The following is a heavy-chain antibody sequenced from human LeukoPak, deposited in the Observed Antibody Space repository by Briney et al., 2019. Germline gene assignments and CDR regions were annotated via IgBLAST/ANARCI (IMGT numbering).Heavy chain of an antibody. CDR1: GGSINYYY. CDR3: ARYHPTGSSLDV. V-gene: IGHV4-59*13. CDR2: IYYTGST. J-gene: IGHJ6*02. D-gene: IGHD1-1*01. Sequence: SETLSLTCNVSGGSINYYYWSWIRPPPGKGLEWIGHIYYTGSTNYNPSLKSRVTISIDTSKNQFSLKLTSVTATDTAVYFCARYHPTGSSLDVWGQGTTVTVSS.